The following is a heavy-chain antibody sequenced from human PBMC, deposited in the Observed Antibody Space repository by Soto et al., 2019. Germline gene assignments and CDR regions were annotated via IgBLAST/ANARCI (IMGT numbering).Heavy chain of an antibody. CDR2: ICWNSGRI. D-gene: IGHD1-1*01. J-gene: IGHJ4*02. V-gene: IGHV3-9*01. Sequence: EVQLVESGGGLVQPGRSLRLSCAASGFTFNDYAMHWVRQVPGKGLEWVSGICWNSGRIGYADSVKGRFTISRDNAKKSLYLQMNSLKPEDTALYYCAKDRSGNWNYFDYWGQGSLVTVSS. CDR1: GFTFNDYA. CDR3: AKDRSGNWNYFDY.